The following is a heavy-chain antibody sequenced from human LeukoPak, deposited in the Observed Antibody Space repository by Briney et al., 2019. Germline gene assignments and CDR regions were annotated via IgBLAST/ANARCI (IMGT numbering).Heavy chain of an antibody. CDR3: ARLMLPAAKGAFDI. Sequence: SQTLSLTCTVSGRSISSGSYYWSWIRQPAGKGLEWIGRINTSGSLNYNPSLKSRVTISVDTSKNQFSLKLSSVTAADTAVYYCARLMLPAAKGAFDIWGQGTMVTVSS. J-gene: IGHJ3*02. V-gene: IGHV4-61*02. CDR1: GRSISSGSYY. CDR2: INTSGSL. D-gene: IGHD2-2*01.